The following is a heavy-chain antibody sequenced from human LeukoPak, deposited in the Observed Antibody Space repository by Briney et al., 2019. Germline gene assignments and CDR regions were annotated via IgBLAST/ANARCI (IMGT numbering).Heavy chain of an antibody. CDR1: GFTLSSYG. Sequence: PGGSLRLSCAASGFTLSSYGMHWVRQAPGKGLEWVAVIWYGGSNKYYADSVKGRFTISRDNSKNTLYLEMNSLRAEDTAVYYCAKDGNGPYMDVWGKGTTVTVSS. V-gene: IGHV3-30*02. CDR2: IWYGGSNK. D-gene: IGHD1-1*01. CDR3: AKDGNGPYMDV. J-gene: IGHJ6*03.